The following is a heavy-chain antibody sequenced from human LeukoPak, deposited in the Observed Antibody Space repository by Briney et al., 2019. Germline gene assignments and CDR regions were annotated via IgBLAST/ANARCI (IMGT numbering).Heavy chain of an antibody. V-gene: IGHV4-59*01. J-gene: IGHJ3*02. CDR1: GGSISSYY. Sequence: SETLSLTCTVSGGSISSYYWSWIRQPPGKGLEWIGYIYYSGSTNYNPPLQSRFTISVDTSKNQFSLKLSSVTAADTAVYYCARERGSAFDIWGQGTMVTVPS. CDR2: IYYSGST. D-gene: IGHD3-16*01. CDR3: ARERGSAFDI.